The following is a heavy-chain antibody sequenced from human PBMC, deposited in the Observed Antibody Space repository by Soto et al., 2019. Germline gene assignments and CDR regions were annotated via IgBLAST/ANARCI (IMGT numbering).Heavy chain of an antibody. CDR3: AKLPLVLALCFDY. D-gene: IGHD3-10*02. Sequence: GGPLRLSCPASVFTFSNYVMSWVRQAPGRGLEWVSSISGSGDNTYYADSVKGRFTISRDNSKNTLFLQMDSLRAEDTAVYYCAKLPLVLALCFDYWGQGTLVTVSS. J-gene: IGHJ4*02. V-gene: IGHV3-23*01. CDR2: ISGSGDNT. CDR1: VFTFSNYV.